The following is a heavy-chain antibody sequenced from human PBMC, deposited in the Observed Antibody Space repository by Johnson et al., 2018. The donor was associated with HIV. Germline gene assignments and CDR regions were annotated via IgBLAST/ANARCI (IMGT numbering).Heavy chain of an antibody. V-gene: IGHV3-20*04. D-gene: IGHD1-26*01. CDR3: ARRDSGSLSFDL. Sequence: EVQVVESGGGVVRPGGSLRLSCAASGIIFDDYGLNWVRQAPGKGLEWVSGINWNGGITGYADSVKGRCTISRDNDKSSVYMQMNNLRAEDTAFYYCARRDSGSLSFDLWGQGTMVTVSS. CDR2: INWNGGIT. J-gene: IGHJ3*01. CDR1: GIIFDDYG.